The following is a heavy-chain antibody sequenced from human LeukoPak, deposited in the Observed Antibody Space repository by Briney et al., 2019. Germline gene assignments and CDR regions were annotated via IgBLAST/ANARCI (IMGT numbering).Heavy chain of an antibody. J-gene: IGHJ4*02. Sequence: SETLSLTCAVYGGSFSGYYRSWLRQPPGKGLEWIGEINHSGSTNYNPSLKSRVTISVDTSKNQFSLKLSSVTAADTAVYYCARGSRKGAAAGYFDYWGQGTLVTVSS. D-gene: IGHD6-13*01. CDR3: ARGSRKGAAAGYFDY. CDR1: GGSFSGYY. V-gene: IGHV4-34*01. CDR2: INHSGST.